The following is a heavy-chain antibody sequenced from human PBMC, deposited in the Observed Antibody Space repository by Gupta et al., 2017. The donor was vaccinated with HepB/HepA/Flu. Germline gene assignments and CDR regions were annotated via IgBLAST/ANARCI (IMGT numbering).Heavy chain of an antibody. CDR2: ISWNSGSI. V-gene: IGHV3-9*01. D-gene: IGHD6-19*01. CDR3: AKGIAPGIAVAGVDY. Sequence: EVQLVESGGGLVQPGRSLRLSCAASGFTFDDYDMHWVRQAPGKGLECVAGISWNSGSIGYADSVKGRFTISRDNAKNSLYLQMNSLRAEDTALYYCAKGIAPGIAVAGVDYWGQGTLVTVSS. J-gene: IGHJ4*02. CDR1: GFTFDDYD.